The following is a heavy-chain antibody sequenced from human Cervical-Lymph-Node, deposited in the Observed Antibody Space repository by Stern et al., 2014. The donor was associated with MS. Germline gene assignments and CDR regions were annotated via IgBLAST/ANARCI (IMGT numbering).Heavy chain of an antibody. J-gene: IGHJ3*02. D-gene: IGHD4-17*01. V-gene: IGHV3-72*01. CDR1: GFTFSDHY. CDR3: ARVGRGDYADAFDI. Sequence: VQLVESGGGLVQPGGSLRLSCAASGFTFSDHYMDWVRQAPGQGLERVGRTRNKANSCATEYAASVKGRFTISRDDSKNSLYLQMNSLKTEDTAVYYCARVGRGDYADAFDIWGQGTMVTVSS. CDR2: TRNKANSCAT.